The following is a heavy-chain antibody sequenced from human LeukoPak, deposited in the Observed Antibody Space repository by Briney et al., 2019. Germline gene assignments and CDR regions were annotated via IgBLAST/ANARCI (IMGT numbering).Heavy chain of an antibody. J-gene: IGHJ4*02. V-gene: IGHV4-59*01. CDR2: IYYSGST. CDR1: GGSISSYY. D-gene: IGHD2-15*01. CDR3: ARSPQVVQGYFDY. Sequence: SETLSLTCTVSGGSISSYYWSWIRQPPGKGLEWIGYIYYSGSTNYNPSLKSRVTISVDTSKNQFSLKLSSVTAADTAVYYCARSPQVVQGYFDYWGQGTLVTVSS.